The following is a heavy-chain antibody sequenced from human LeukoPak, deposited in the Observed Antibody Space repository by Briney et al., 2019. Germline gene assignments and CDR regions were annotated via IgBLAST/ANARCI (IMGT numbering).Heavy chain of an antibody. D-gene: IGHD3-22*01. J-gene: IGHJ4*02. CDR1: GGSFSGYY. Sequence: SETLSLTCAVYGGSFSGYYWSWIRQPPGKGLEWIGEINHSGSTNYNPSLKSRVTISVDTSKNQFSLKLSSVTAADTAVYYYAREGYYYDSSGYYAYWGQGTLVTVSS. CDR2: INHSGST. V-gene: IGHV4-34*01. CDR3: AREGYYYDSSGYYAY.